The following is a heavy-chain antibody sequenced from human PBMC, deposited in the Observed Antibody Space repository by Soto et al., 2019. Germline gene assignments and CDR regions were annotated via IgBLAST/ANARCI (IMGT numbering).Heavy chain of an antibody. CDR1: GGSISSRGYY. Sequence: QLQLQESGPGLVKPSEALSLTCTVSGGSISSRGYYWGWIRQPPGKGLEWIGTIYYSGSTYYNPSLKSRLTISEDTSKNQSSLKLSSVTAADTAVYYCATSNWFDPWGQGTLVTVSS. CDR2: IYYSGST. CDR3: ATSNWFDP. J-gene: IGHJ5*02. V-gene: IGHV4-39*01.